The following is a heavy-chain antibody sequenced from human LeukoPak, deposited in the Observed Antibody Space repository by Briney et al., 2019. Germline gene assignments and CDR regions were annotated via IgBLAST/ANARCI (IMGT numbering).Heavy chain of an antibody. J-gene: IGHJ5*02. CDR2: IIPIFGTA. CDR1: GGTFSSYA. Sequence: ASVKVSCKASGGTFSSYAISWVRQAPGQGLEWMGGIIPIFGTANYAQKFQGRVTMTRDTSTSTVYMELSSLRSEDTAVYYCARDLLPGFGEFNWFDPWGQGTLVTVSS. CDR3: ARDLLPGFGEFNWFDP. V-gene: IGHV1-69*05. D-gene: IGHD3-10*01.